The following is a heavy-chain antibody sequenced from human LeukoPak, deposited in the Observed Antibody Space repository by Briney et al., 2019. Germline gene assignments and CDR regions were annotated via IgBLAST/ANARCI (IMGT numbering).Heavy chain of an antibody. Sequence: ASVKVSCKASGYTFTSYGISWVRQAPGQGLEWMGWISVYNGHTNYAQKLQGRVTMTTDTSTSTAYMELRSLRSDDTAVYYCARVQGDSSGYYYDYWGQGTLVTVSS. V-gene: IGHV1-18*01. CDR3: ARVQGDSSGYYYDY. D-gene: IGHD3-22*01. CDR1: GYTFTSYG. CDR2: ISVYNGHT. J-gene: IGHJ4*02.